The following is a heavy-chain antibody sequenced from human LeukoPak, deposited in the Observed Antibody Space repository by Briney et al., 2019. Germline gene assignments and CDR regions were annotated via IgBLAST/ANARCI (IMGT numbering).Heavy chain of an antibody. V-gene: IGHV1-3*01. CDR2: INAGNGNT. CDR1: GYTFTSYA. Sequence: ASVTVSCTASGYTFTSYAMHWVRQAPGQRLEWMGWINAGNGNTKYSQKLQGRVTITRDTSASTAYMELSSLRSEDTAVYYCARDRTYNWFDPWGQGTLVTVSS. J-gene: IGHJ5*02. CDR3: ARDRTYNWFDP.